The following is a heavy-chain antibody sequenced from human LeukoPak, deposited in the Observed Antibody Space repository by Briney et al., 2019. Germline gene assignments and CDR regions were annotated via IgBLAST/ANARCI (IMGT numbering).Heavy chain of an antibody. CDR3: ARGPGYCSSTSCYTENWFDP. Sequence: SETLSLTCTVSGGSISSGSYYWGWIRQPPGEGLEWIGSISYSGSGHYNPSLKSRVTISVDTSQNQFSLKLSSVTAADTAVYYCARGPGYCSSTSCYTENWFDPWGQGTLVTVSS. V-gene: IGHV4-39*07. D-gene: IGHD2-2*02. J-gene: IGHJ5*02. CDR1: GGSISSGSYY. CDR2: ISYSGSG.